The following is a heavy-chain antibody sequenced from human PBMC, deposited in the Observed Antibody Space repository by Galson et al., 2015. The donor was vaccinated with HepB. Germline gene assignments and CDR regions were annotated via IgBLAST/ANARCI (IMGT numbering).Heavy chain of an antibody. J-gene: IGHJ6*03. CDR1: GYTFTSYA. CDR2: INAGNGNT. CDR3: ASGGIVVVRDYYYMDV. Sequence: SVKVSCKASGYTFTSYAMHWVRQAPGQRLEWMGWINAGNGNTKYSQKFQGRVIITRDTSASTAYMELSSLRSEDTAVYYCASGGIVVVRDYYYMDVWGKGTTVTVSS. V-gene: IGHV1-3*01. D-gene: IGHD3-22*01.